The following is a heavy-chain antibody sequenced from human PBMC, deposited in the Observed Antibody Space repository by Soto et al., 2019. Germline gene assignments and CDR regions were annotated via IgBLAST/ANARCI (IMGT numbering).Heavy chain of an antibody. CDR1: GGSFSGYY. V-gene: IGHV4-34*01. CDR3: ARGEYGSGSYYKRYYYGMDV. CDR2: INHSGST. Sequence: TSETLSLTCAVYGGSFSGYYWSWIRQPPGKGLEWIGEINHSGSTNYNPSLKSRVTISVDTSKNQFSLKLSSVTAADTAVYYCARGEYGSGSYYKRYYYGMDVWGQGTTVT. D-gene: IGHD3-10*01. J-gene: IGHJ6*02.